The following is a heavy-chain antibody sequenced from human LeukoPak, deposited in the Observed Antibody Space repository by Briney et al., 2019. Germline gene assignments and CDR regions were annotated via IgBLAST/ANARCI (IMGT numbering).Heavy chain of an antibody. CDR2: IIPIFGTA. Sequence: ASVEVSCKASGGTFSSYAISWVRQAPGQGLEWMGGIIPIFGTANYAQKFQGRVTITADESTSTAYMELSSLRSEDTAVYYCARVVFGSGWYQEGEFDPWGQGTLVTVSS. J-gene: IGHJ5*02. V-gene: IGHV1-69*13. D-gene: IGHD6-19*01. CDR1: GGTFSSYA. CDR3: ARVVFGSGWYQEGEFDP.